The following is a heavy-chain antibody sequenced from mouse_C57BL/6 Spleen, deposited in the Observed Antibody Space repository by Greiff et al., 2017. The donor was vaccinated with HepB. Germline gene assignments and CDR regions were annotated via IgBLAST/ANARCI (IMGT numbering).Heavy chain of an antibody. CDR3: ARDRRFAY. J-gene: IGHJ3*01. CDR1: GFTFSSYA. V-gene: IGHV5-4*01. CDR2: ISDGGSYT. Sequence: EVQLQESGGGLVKPGGSLKLSCAASGFTFSSYAMSWVRQTPEKRLEWVATISDGGSYTYYPDNVKGRFTISRDNAKNNLYLQMSHLKSEDTAMYYCARDRRFAYWGQGTLVTVSA.